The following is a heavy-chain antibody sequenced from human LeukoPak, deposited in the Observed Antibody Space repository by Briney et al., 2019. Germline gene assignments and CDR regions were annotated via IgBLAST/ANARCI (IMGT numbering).Heavy chain of an antibody. D-gene: IGHD7-27*01. Sequence: GGSLRLSCAASGFTFSSYAMSWVRQAPGKGLEWVSAISGSGGSTYYADSVKGRFTISRDNSKNTLYLQMNSLRAEDTAVYYCARDMGTLFYYYYMDVWGKGTTVTVSS. J-gene: IGHJ6*03. CDR1: GFTFSSYA. CDR3: ARDMGTLFYYYYMDV. CDR2: ISGSGGST. V-gene: IGHV3-23*01.